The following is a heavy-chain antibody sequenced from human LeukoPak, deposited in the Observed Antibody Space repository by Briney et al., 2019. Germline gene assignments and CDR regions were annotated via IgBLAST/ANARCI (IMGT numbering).Heavy chain of an antibody. D-gene: IGHD2-15*01. V-gene: IGHV3-11*04. CDR3: ARDRMRYCSGGSCHDVSDV. CDR1: GFTFSDYY. J-gene: IGHJ6*04. Sequence: GGSLRLSCAASGFTFSDYYMSWMRQAPGKGLEWISYISVSGSTIYYADSVKGRFTISRDNSKNTLYLQMNSLRAEDTAVYYCARDRMRYCSGGSCHDVSDVWGKGTTVTVSS. CDR2: ISVSGSTI.